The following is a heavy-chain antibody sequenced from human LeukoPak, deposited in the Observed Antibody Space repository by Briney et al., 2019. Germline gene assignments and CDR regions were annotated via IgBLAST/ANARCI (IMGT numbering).Heavy chain of an antibody. J-gene: IGHJ4*02. Sequence: GGSLRLSCAASGFTFSSYAMSWVRQAPGKGLEWVSGISGSGISRGYADSVKGRFTISRDNSKNTVLLQMDSLRAEDTAIYYCAKRSGVYSDNSGVFDYWGQGSLVTVSS. CDR2: ISGSGISR. CDR1: GFTFSSYA. D-gene: IGHD4-11*01. V-gene: IGHV3-23*01. CDR3: AKRSGVYSDNSGVFDY.